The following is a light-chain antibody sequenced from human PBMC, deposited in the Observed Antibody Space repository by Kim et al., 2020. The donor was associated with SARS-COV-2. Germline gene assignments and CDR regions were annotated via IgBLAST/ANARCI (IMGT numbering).Light chain of an antibody. CDR3: QQYDIY. V-gene: IGKV1-5*03. CDR1: QSNSMW. CDR2: KAS. Sequence: STLSASGGDRVIIACRASQSNSMWLAWYQQKPGKAPKLLISKASSLQSGVPSRFSRGGSGTEFTLTISSLQPDDFGTYSCQQYDIYFGQRAKLEI. J-gene: IGKJ2*01.